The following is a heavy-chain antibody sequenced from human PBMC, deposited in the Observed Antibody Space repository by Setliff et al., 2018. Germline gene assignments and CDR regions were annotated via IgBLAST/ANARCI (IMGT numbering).Heavy chain of an antibody. CDR1: GDSISSGDSY. V-gene: IGHV4-30-4*08. Sequence: SETLSLTCTVSGDSISSGDSYWSWLRQPPGKGLEWIGYIYYSGSTYYNPSLKSRVTISVDTSKNQFSLTLSSVTAADTAMYYCARLGVLGSWYGVDYWGQGTLVTVSS. CDR3: ARLGVLGSWYGVDY. D-gene: IGHD6-13*01. CDR2: IYYSGST. J-gene: IGHJ4*02.